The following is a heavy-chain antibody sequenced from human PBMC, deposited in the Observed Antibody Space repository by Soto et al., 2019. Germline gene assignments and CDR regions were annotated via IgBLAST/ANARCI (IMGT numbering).Heavy chain of an antibody. CDR1: GGSISSYY. CDR3: AREGLTGTIGLYYYYALDV. Sequence: SETLSLTCTVSGGSISSYYWNWIRQPPGKGLEWIGYIYYSGSTNYNPSLESRVTISVDTSKNQFSLKLSSVTAADTAVYYYAREGLTGTIGLYYYYALDVWGQGTTVTVSS. D-gene: IGHD1-7*01. V-gene: IGHV4-59*01. J-gene: IGHJ6*02. CDR2: IYYSGST.